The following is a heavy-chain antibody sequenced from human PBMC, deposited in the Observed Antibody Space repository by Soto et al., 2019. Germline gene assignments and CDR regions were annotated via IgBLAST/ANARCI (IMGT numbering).Heavy chain of an antibody. J-gene: IGHJ4*02. CDR3: ATSFYDSSGYYLFYLDS. V-gene: IGHV4-34*01. CDR1: GGSFSFYY. D-gene: IGHD3-22*01. CDR2: INHSGST. Sequence: QVQLHQWGAGLLKPSETLSLTCAVSGGSFSFYYWSWIRQHPGKELEWIGEINHSGSTNYNSSLKSRVTISVDTSKNQFYLKLSSVTAADTAVYYCATSFYDSSGYYLFYLDSWGQGTLVTVSS.